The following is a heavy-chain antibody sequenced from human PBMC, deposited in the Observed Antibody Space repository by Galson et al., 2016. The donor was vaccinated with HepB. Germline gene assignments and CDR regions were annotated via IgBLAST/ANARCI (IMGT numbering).Heavy chain of an antibody. CDR1: GFTFSGSA. CDR2: IRSKVNNYET. D-gene: IGHD5-12*01. J-gene: IGHJ3*02. V-gene: IGHV3-73*01. CDR3: TTDIVAAQDAFDI. Sequence: SLRLSCAASGFTFSGSAMHWVRQASGKGLEWVGRIRSKVNNYETAYAASVKGRFTISRDDSKNTAYLQLNSLKTEDTAVYYCTTDIVAAQDAFDIWGQGTMVTVSS.